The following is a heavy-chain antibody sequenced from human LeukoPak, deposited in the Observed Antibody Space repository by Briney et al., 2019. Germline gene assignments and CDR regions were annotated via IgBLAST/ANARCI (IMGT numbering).Heavy chain of an antibody. CDR3: ATFDYGDYGYFDY. Sequence: GGSLRLSCAASGFTFSSYAMHWVRQAPGKGLEWVAVISYDGSNKYYADSVKGRFTISRDNSKNTLYLQMNSLRAEDTAVYYCATFDYGDYGYFDYWGQGTLVTVSS. CDR1: GFTFSSYA. V-gene: IGHV3-30-3*01. J-gene: IGHJ4*02. CDR2: ISYDGSNK. D-gene: IGHD4-17*01.